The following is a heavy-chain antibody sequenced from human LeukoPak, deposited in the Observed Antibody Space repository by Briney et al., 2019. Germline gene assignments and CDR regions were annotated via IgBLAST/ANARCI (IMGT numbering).Heavy chain of an antibody. CDR1: GGSISNYY. V-gene: IGHV4-59*01. Sequence: SETLSLTCTVSGGSISNYYWSWIRQPPGKGLEWIGYLYYSGSTNYNPSLKSRVTISGDTSKNQFSLKLTSVTAADTAVYYCARDRSTPYGYFDSWGQGTLITVSS. D-gene: IGHD2-15*01. J-gene: IGHJ4*02. CDR2: LYYSGST. CDR3: ARDRSTPYGYFDS.